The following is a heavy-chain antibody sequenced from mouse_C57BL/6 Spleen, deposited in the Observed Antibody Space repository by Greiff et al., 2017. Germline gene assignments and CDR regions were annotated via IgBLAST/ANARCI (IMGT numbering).Heavy chain of an antibody. CDR2: IEPSDSYT. J-gene: IGHJ2*01. Sequence: QVQLQQPGAELVMPGASVKLSCKASGYTFTSYWMHWVKQRPGQGLEWIGEIEPSDSYTNYNQKFKGKSTLTVDKSSSTAYMQLSSLTSEDSAVYYCARRDYYGSSYGFDYWGQGTTLTVSS. CDR1: GYTFTSYW. D-gene: IGHD1-1*01. V-gene: IGHV1-69*01. CDR3: ARRDYYGSSYGFDY.